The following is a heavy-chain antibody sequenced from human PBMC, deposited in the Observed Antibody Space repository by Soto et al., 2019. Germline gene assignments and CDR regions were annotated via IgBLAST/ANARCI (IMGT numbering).Heavy chain of an antibody. Sequence: QVQLVQSGSEVKKPGASVKVSCKASGYTFTSYGISWVRQAPGQGLEWMGWISAYNGNTNYAQKLQGRVTMTTDTATSTAYMELRSLRSDDTAVYYCASSFTSSQWRYGMDVWGQGTTVTVSS. D-gene: IGHD2-2*01. J-gene: IGHJ6*02. CDR1: GYTFTSYG. CDR2: ISAYNGNT. CDR3: ASSFTSSQWRYGMDV. V-gene: IGHV1-18*01.